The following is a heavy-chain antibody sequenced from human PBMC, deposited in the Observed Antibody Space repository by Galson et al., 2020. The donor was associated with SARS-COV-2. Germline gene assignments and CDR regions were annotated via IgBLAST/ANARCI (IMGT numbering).Heavy chain of an antibody. J-gene: IGHJ6*02. CDR1: GFTFSSYG. CDR2: IWYDGSNK. CDR3: ARVGVGLDLRRISSANSYYYYGMDV. D-gene: IGHD3-16*01. Sequence: TGGSLRLSCAASGFTFSSYGMHWVRQAPGKGLEWVAVIWYDGSNKYYADSVKGRFTISRDNSKNTLYLQMNSLRAEDTAVYYCARVGVGLDLRRISSANSYYYYGMDVWGQGTTVTVSS. V-gene: IGHV3-33*01.